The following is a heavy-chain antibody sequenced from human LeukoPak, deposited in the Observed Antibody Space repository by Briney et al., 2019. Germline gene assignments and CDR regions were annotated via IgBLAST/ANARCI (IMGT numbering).Heavy chain of an antibody. CDR1: GFTFDDYA. CDR2: ISWNSGSI. J-gene: IGHJ3*02. CDR3: AKDSGNRYYYDGKRAFDI. V-gene: IGHV3-9*01. Sequence: GRSLRLSCAASGFTFDDYAMHWVRQAPGKGLEWVSGISWNSGSIGYADSVKGRFTISRDDAKNSLYLQMNSLRAEDTALYYCAKDSGNRYYYDGKRAFDIWGQGTMVTVSS. D-gene: IGHD3-22*01.